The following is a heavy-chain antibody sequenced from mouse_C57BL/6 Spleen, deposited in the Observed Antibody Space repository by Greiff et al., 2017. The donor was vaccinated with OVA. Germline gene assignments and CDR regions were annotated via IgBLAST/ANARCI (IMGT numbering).Heavy chain of an antibody. CDR3: ARSGPYYYAMDY. J-gene: IGHJ4*01. D-gene: IGHD3-1*01. CDR2: INPGSGGT. Sequence: QVQLQQSGAELVRPGTSVKVSCKASGYAFTNYLIEWVKQRPGQGLEWIGVINPGSGGTNYNEKFKGKATLTADKSSSTAYMQLSSLTSEDSAVYFCARSGPYYYAMDYWGQGTSVTVSS. V-gene: IGHV1-54*01. CDR1: GYAFTNYL.